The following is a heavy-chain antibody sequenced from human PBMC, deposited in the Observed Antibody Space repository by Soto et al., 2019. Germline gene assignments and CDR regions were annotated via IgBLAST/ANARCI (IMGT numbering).Heavy chain of an antibody. CDR1: GGSISSSNW. Sequence: SETLSLTCAVSGGSISSSNWWSWVRQPPGKGLEWIGYIYYSASTDYKPYLKSQVTISVYTSKNQFSLNVISVTAADMAVYYCAGSEEVPRFIDYWGQGTLVTVSS. V-gene: IGHV4-4*02. J-gene: IGHJ4*02. D-gene: IGHD2-2*03. CDR3: AGSEEVPRFIDY. CDR2: IYYSAST.